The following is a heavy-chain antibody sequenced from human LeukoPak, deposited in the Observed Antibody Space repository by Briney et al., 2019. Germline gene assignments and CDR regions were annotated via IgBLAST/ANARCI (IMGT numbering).Heavy chain of an antibody. CDR1: GFTFSSYW. Sequence: GGSLRLSCAASGFTFSSYWMHWVRQAPGKGLVWVSGINSDGSSTKYADSVKGRFTISRDNAKNTLYLQTNSLRADDTAVYYCARGQGHGFDIWGQGTMVTVSS. V-gene: IGHV3-74*01. CDR2: INSDGSST. J-gene: IGHJ3*02. CDR3: ARGQGHGFDI.